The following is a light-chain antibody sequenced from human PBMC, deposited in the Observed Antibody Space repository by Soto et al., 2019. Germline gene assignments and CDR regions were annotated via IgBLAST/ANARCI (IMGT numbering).Light chain of an antibody. J-gene: IGLJ3*02. CDR1: KLGDKY. V-gene: IGLV3-1*01. CDR2: QDT. Sequence: SYELTQPPSVSVSPGQTASITCSGDKLGDKYACWYQQKPGQSPVLVIYQDTKRPSGIPERFSGSNSGNTATLTISGTQAMDEGEYYCQAWDTTSWVFGGGTQLTVL. CDR3: QAWDTTSWV.